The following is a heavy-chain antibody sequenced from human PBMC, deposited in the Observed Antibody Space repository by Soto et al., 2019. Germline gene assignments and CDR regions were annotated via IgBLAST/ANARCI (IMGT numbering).Heavy chain of an antibody. CDR3: ARSMTTVTTDGAFDI. V-gene: IGHV5-51*03. CDR1: GYSFTTYW. D-gene: IGHD4-4*01. CDR2: IYPGDSDT. Sequence: EVQLVQSGAEVKKPGESLKISCKASGYSFTTYWIGWLRQMPGKGLEWMGIIYPGDSDTRYSPSFQGQVTISADKSISTAFLHWSSLQASDTAMYYCARSMTTVTTDGAFDIWGQGTMVTVSS. J-gene: IGHJ3*02.